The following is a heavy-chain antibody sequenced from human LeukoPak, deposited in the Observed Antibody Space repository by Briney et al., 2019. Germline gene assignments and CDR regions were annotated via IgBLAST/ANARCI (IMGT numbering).Heavy chain of an antibody. V-gene: IGHV3-48*03. Sequence: PGGSLRLSCAASGFAFSSYEMNWVRQAPGKGLEWVSYISSSGSTIYYADSVKGRFAISRDNAKNSLYLQMNSLRAEDTAVYYCATYLSPIVVVPAAMLPDYYYGMDVWGQGTTVTVSS. CDR2: ISSSGSTI. CDR3: ATYLSPIVVVPAAMLPDYYYGMDV. CDR1: GFAFSSYE. D-gene: IGHD2-2*01. J-gene: IGHJ6*02.